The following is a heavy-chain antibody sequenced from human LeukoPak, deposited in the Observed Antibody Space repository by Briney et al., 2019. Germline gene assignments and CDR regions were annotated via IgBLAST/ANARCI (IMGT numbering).Heavy chain of an antibody. CDR1: GGSFSGYY. V-gene: IGHV4-34*01. CDR3: ARGPRYYYGSGSYWAY. Sequence: SETLSLTCAVYGGSFSGYYWSWIRQPPGKGLEWIGEINHSGSTNYNPSLKSRVTISVDTSKNQFSLKLSSVTAADTAVYYCARGPRYYYGSGSYWAYWGQGTLGTVSS. J-gene: IGHJ4*02. CDR2: INHSGST. D-gene: IGHD3-10*01.